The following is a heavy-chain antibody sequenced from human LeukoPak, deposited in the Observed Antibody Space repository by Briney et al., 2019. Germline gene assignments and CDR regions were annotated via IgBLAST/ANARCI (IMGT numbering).Heavy chain of an antibody. D-gene: IGHD3-10*01. Sequence: APVKVSCKASGYTFTSYDINWVRQATGQGLEGMGWMNPNSANTGYAQNFQGRVTMTRNTSISTAYMELSSLRSEDTAVYYCAIRFSRGSGSAIGYWGQGTLVTVSS. CDR2: MNPNSANT. CDR3: AIRFSRGSGSAIGY. J-gene: IGHJ4*02. CDR1: GYTFTSYD. V-gene: IGHV1-8*01.